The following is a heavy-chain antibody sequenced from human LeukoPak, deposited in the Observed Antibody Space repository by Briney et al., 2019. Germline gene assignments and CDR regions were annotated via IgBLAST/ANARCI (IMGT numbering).Heavy chain of an antibody. CDR2: INPSGGST. D-gene: IGHD3-22*01. CDR1: GYTFTSYY. Sequence: VASVKVSCKASGYTFTSYYMDWVRQAPGQGLEWMGIINPSGGSTSYAQKFQGRVTMTRDTSTSTVYMELSSLRSEDTAVYYCARSSYDSSGYYGDFDYWGQGTLVTVSS. J-gene: IGHJ4*02. CDR3: ARSSYDSSGYYGDFDY. V-gene: IGHV1-46*01.